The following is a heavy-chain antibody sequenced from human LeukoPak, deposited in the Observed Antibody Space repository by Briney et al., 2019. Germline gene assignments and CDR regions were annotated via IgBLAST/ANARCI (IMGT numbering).Heavy chain of an antibody. CDR3: ASLALYCSGGSCYMGAFDI. J-gene: IGHJ3*02. CDR1: GFTFSSYA. CDR2: ISGSGGST. Sequence: GGSLRLSCAASGFTFSSYAMSWVRQAPGKGLEWVSAISGSGGSTYYADSVKGRFTISRDNSKNTLYLQMNSLRAEDTAVYYCASLALYCSGGSCYMGAFDIWGQGTMVTVSS. D-gene: IGHD2-15*01. V-gene: IGHV3-23*01.